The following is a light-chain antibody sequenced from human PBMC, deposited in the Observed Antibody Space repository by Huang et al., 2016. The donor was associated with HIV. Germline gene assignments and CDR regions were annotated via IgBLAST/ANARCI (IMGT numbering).Light chain of an antibody. V-gene: IGKV3-15*01. CDR1: QSVSII. Sequence: ETVMTQSPDTLSVSPGERVTLSCRASQSVSIILAWYQQKPGQAPRFLIYAASTRATGVPARFSGSGSGTEFNLTISSLQSEDFAVYYCQQYNNWPPITFGQGTRLEIK. J-gene: IGKJ5*01. CDR3: QQYNNWPPIT. CDR2: AAS.